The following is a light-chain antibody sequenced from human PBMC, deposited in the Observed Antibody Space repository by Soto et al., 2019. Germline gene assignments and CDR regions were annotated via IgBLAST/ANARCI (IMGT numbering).Light chain of an antibody. Sequence: QSVLTQPASVSGSPGQSITISCTGTSGDIGSYNRVSWYQQHPGKAPKLIIYEVTKRPLGVPDRFSGSKSGNTASLTVSGLQAEDEADYYCSSYAGSNNPYVFGTGTKLTVL. V-gene: IGLV2-8*01. CDR1: SGDIGSYNR. J-gene: IGLJ1*01. CDR3: SSYAGSNNPYV. CDR2: EVT.